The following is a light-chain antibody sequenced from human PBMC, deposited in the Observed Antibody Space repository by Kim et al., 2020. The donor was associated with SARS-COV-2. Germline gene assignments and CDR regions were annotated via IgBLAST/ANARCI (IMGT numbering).Light chain of an antibody. J-gene: IGKJ4*01. Sequence: EIVLTQSPATLSLSPGERATLSCRASQSVSSYLAWYQQKLGQTPRLLIYEASNRATGIPARFSGTGSGTDFTLTISSLEPEDFAVYYCQQSSAWPLTFGGGTKVDIK. CDR1: QSVSSY. V-gene: IGKV3-11*01. CDR2: EAS. CDR3: QQSSAWPLT.